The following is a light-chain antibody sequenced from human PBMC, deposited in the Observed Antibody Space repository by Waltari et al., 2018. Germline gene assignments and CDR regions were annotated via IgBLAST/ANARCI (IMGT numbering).Light chain of an antibody. CDR1: QSLLHSNANTY. V-gene: IGKV2-28*01. J-gene: IGKJ4*01. CDR2: LSY. Sequence: DIMVTQYPLSLPVNPGEPASISCRSSQSLLHSNANTYLEWYLQKPGQSPQLLIYLSYIRAPGVPDRFSGSGSGTDFTLKISRVEAEDVGVYYCMQTLEAPLTFGGGTKVEIK. CDR3: MQTLEAPLT.